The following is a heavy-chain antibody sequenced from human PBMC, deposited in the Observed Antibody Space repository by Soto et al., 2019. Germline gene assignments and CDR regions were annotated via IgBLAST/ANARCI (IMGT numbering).Heavy chain of an antibody. J-gene: IGHJ4*02. CDR2: IYGSDDT. D-gene: IGHD5-18*01. V-gene: IGHV2-5*01. CDR3: AHRPFLTAPYYFDF. CDR1: GFSLTTNAVG. Sequence: QITLKESGPALVKPTQTLTLTCTFSGFSLTTNAVGVGWIRQPPGEALEWLALIYGSDDTRYSPSLQSRLTITKDTSKNPVVLTLTNVDPADTATYYCAHRPFLTAPYYFDFWGQGTLVTVSS.